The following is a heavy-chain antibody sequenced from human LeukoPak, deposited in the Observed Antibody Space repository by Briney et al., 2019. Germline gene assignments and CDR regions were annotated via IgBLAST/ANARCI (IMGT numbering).Heavy chain of an antibody. V-gene: IGHV4-59*01. CDR3: ARDYAREDYGGTHFDY. J-gene: IGHJ4*02. CDR1: GGSISSYY. CDR2: IYYSGST. D-gene: IGHD4-23*01. Sequence: PSETLSLTCTVSGGSISSYYWSWIRQPPGKGLEWIGYIYYSGSTNYNPSLKSRVTISVDTSKNQFSLKLSSVTAADTAVYYCARDYAREDYGGTHFDYWGQGTLVTVSS.